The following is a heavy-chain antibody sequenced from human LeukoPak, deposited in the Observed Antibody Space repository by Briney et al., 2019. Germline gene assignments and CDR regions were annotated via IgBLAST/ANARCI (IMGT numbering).Heavy chain of an antibody. CDR1: SGSISDYY. CDR2: ICYSGST. V-gene: IGHV4-59*01. Sequence: SETLSLTCTVSSGSISDYYWSWIRQPPGKGLEWIGYICYSGSTNYNPSLKSRVSILVGMATNQFFLKVSSVTAADTAVDYCARELKVGNTGYYFDYWGQGTLVTVSS. CDR3: ARELKVGNTGYYFDY. D-gene: IGHD2/OR15-2a*01. J-gene: IGHJ4*02.